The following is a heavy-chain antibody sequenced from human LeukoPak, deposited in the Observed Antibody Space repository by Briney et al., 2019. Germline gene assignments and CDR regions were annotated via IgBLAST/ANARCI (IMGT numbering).Heavy chain of an antibody. CDR2: ISSSGSTI. J-gene: IGHJ4*02. CDR3: AKMGVWGAYYFDY. CDR1: GFTFGDYY. Sequence: GGSLRLSCAASGFTFGDYYMSWIRQAPGKGLEWVSYISSSGSTIYYADSVKGRFTISRDNAKNSLYLQMNSLRAEDTALYYCAKMGVWGAYYFDYWGQGTLVTVSS. V-gene: IGHV3-11*01. D-gene: IGHD1-26*01.